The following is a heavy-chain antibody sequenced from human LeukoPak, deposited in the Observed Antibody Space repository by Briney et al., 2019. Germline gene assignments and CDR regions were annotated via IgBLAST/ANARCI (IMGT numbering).Heavy chain of an antibody. CDR3: ASLDYGSGSYYNPLEPYYYYYMDV. CDR1: GGSFSGYY. V-gene: IGHV4-34*01. D-gene: IGHD3-10*01. CDR2: INHSGST. Sequence: SPSETLSLTCAVYGGSFSGYYWSWIRQPPGKGLEWIGEINHSGSTNYNPSLKSRVTISVDTSKNQFSLKLSSVTAADTAVYYCASLDYGSGSYYNPLEPYYYYYMDVWGKGTTVTVSS. J-gene: IGHJ6*03.